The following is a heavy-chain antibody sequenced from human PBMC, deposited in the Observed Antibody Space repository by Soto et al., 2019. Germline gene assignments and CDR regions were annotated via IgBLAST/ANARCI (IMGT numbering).Heavy chain of an antibody. CDR2: MYYSGST. CDR3: ARGYCTSTTCYSRTYDS. Sequence: SETLSLTCTVSGGSISSYYWSWIRQPPGKGLEWIGYMYYSGSTNYNPSLKSRVTISADTSKKQFSLKLSSVTAADTAVYYCARGYCTSTTCYSRTYDSWGQGTLVTVS. V-gene: IGHV4-59*01. J-gene: IGHJ4*02. D-gene: IGHD2-2*01. CDR1: GGSISSYY.